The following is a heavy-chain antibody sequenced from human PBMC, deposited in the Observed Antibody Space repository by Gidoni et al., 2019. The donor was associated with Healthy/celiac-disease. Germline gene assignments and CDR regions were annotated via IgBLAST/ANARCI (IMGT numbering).Heavy chain of an antibody. V-gene: IGHV1-46*01. CDR2: INPSGGST. CDR3: ARDGAEYYDSSGYPYGYYGMDV. Sequence: QVQLVQSGAEVKKPGASVKVSCKASGYTFTSYYMHWVRQAPGQGLEWMGIINPSGGSTSYAQKFQGRVTMTRDTSTSTVYMELSSLRSEDTAVYYCARDGAEYYDSSGYPYGYYGMDVWGQGTTVTVSS. J-gene: IGHJ6*02. CDR1: GYTFTSYY. D-gene: IGHD3-22*01.